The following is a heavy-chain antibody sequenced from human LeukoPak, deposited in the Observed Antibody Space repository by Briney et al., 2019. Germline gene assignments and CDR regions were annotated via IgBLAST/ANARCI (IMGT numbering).Heavy chain of an antibody. V-gene: IGHV1-2*02. D-gene: IGHD6-13*01. CDR3: ARDVAARDY. J-gene: IGHJ4*02. CDR1: GYTFTDYY. Sequence: ASVKVSCRASGYTFTDYYMHWVRQAPGQGLEWMGWLNPNTLVTSYAQHFQGRVSMTWDTSISTAYMELSRLRSDDTAVYYCARDVAARDYWGQGTLVTVSS. CDR2: LNPNTLVT.